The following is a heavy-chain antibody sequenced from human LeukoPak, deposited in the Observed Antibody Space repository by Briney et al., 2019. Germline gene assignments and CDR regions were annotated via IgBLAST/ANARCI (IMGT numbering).Heavy chain of an antibody. D-gene: IGHD5-18*01. CDR3: AKDLEDTAHPSYYFDY. V-gene: IGHV3-30*02. CDR2: IRYDGSNK. CDR1: GFTFSSYG. Sequence: PGGSLRLSCAASGFTFSSYGMHWVRQAPGKGLEWVAFIRYDGSNKYYADSVKGRFTISRDNSKNTLYLQMSSLRAEDTAVYYCAKDLEDTAHPSYYFDYWGQGTLVTVSS. J-gene: IGHJ4*02.